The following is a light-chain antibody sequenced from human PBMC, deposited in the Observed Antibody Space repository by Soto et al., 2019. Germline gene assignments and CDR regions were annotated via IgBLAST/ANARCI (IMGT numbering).Light chain of an antibody. V-gene: IGLV2-8*01. CDR2: EVS. Sequence: QSALAQPPSASGSPGQSVTITCTGTSSNVGGYNYVSWYQQHPGKAPKLMISEVSKRPSGVPDRFSGSKSGNTASLTVSGLQAEDEADYYCTSYAGTHYVFGTGTKVT. CDR1: SSNVGGYNY. J-gene: IGLJ1*01. CDR3: TSYAGTHYV.